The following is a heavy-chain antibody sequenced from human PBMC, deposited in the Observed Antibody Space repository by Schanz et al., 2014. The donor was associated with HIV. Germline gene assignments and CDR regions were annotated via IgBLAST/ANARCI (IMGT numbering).Heavy chain of an antibody. Sequence: QVQLVQSGAEVKKPGASVRVSCEASGYTFTTYDINWVRQATGQGLEWMGWMNPNSGDTDYAQKFQGRVTMTRDTSISTAYMELSRLRSDDTAVYYCAREGTAARQFYYYGMDVWGQGTTVIVSS. D-gene: IGHD6-6*01. CDR2: MNPNSGDT. J-gene: IGHJ6*02. CDR3: AREGTAARQFYYYGMDV. V-gene: IGHV1-8*01. CDR1: GYTFTTYD.